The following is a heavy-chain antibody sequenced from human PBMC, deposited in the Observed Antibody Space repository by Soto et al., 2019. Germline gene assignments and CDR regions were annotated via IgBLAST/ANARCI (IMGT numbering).Heavy chain of an antibody. CDR2: IYYSGST. D-gene: IGHD3-10*01. CDR1: DGSSISGGYY. CDR3: ARVAGYGSGSYSAPYFDY. V-gene: IGHV4-31*03. Sequence: PSETQSLTCTVSDGSSISGGYYWSWIRQHPGKGLEWIGYIYYSGSTYYNPSLKSRVTISVDTSKNQFSLKLSSVTAADTAVYYCARVAGYGSGSYSAPYFDYRVQGTLVTVSS. J-gene: IGHJ4*02.